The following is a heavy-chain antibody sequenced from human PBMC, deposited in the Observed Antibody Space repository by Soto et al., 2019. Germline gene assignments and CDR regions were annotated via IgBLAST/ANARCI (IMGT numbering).Heavy chain of an antibody. Sequence: QVQLVQSGAEVKKPGASVKVSCKASGYTFASYAITWMRQDPGQGLEWRGWISAYNGNTNYAQKLQYRVTMTTDTSTSTAYLELRGRRSYDTAVYYCASDPPPPDYWSQGTLVTVSS. CDR3: ASDPPPPDY. V-gene: IGHV1-18*01. CDR1: GYTFASYA. CDR2: ISAYNGNT. J-gene: IGHJ4*02.